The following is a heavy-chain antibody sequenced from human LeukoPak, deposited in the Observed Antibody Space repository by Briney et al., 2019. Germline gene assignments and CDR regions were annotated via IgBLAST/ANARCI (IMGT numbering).Heavy chain of an antibody. CDR3: ARLDRLTPTY. D-gene: IGHD5-12*01. CDR1: GFTVSSNY. V-gene: IGHV3-66*04. CDR2: IYSCGST. J-gene: IGHJ4*02. Sequence: GGSLRLSCAASGFTVSSNYMSWVRQAPGKGLEWVSVIYSCGSTYYADSVKGRFTISRDNSKNTLYLQMNSLRAEDTAVYYCARLDRLTPTYWGQGTLVTVSS.